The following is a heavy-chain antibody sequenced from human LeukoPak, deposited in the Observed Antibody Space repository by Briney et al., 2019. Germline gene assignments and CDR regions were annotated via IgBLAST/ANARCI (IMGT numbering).Heavy chain of an antibody. V-gene: IGHV3-30*04. CDR2: ISYDGSNK. CDR1: GFTFSSYA. Sequence: GGSLRLSCAASGFTFSSYAMHWVRQAPGKGLEWVAVISYDGSNKYYADSVKGRFTISRDNSKNTLYLQMNSLRAEDTAVYYCARGRRSYGYVSHDHYYYYMDVWGKGTTVTVSS. D-gene: IGHD5-18*01. J-gene: IGHJ6*03. CDR3: ARGRRSYGYVSHDHYYYYMDV.